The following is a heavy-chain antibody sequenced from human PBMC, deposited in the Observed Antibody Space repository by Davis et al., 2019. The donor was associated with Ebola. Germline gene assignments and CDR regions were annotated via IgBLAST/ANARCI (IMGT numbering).Heavy chain of an antibody. CDR3: TRAAAGTKYFQH. Sequence: PGGSLRLSCAASGFTFSSYGMHWVRQAPGKGLEWVAFIQYDGNNKYYADSVKGRFTLSRDNSKNTLYLQMNSLRAEDTALYYCTRAAAGTKYFQHWGQGTLVTVSS. V-gene: IGHV3-30*02. CDR1: GFTFSSYG. D-gene: IGHD6-13*01. CDR2: IQYDGNNK. J-gene: IGHJ1*01.